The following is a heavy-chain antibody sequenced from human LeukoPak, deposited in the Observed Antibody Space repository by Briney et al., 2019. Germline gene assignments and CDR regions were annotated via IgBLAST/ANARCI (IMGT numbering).Heavy chain of an antibody. CDR3: ARRTTVTTQGSPYFDY. J-gene: IGHJ4*02. D-gene: IGHD4-4*01. CDR2: IYHSGST. Sequence: PSETLSLTCAVSGGSISSGGYSWSWIRQPPGKGLEWIGYIYHSGSTYYNPSLKSRVTISVDRSKNQFSLKLSSVTAADTAVYYCARRTTVTTQGSPYFDYWGQGTLVTVSS. V-gene: IGHV4-30-2*01. CDR1: GGSISSGGYS.